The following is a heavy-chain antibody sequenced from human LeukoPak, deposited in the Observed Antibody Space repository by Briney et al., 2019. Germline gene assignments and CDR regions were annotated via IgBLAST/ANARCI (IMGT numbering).Heavy chain of an antibody. CDR1: GFTVSSNY. D-gene: IGHD6-13*01. CDR2: IYSGGST. J-gene: IGHJ3*02. V-gene: IGHV3-53*01. CDR3: ARGSPDRGIAAAATDAFDI. Sequence: GGSLRLSCAASGFTVSSNYMSWVRQAPGKGLEWVSVIYSGGSTYYADSVKGRFTISRDNSKNTLYLQMNSLRAEDTAVYYCARGSPDRGIAAAATDAFDIWGQGKMVTVTS.